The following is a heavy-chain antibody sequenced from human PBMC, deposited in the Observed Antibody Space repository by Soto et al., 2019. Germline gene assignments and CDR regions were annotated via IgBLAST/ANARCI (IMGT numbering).Heavy chain of an antibody. CDR1: GFTFDTYW. V-gene: IGHV3-74*01. CDR3: TNAVDY. Sequence: EVQLVESGGGLVQPGGSLRLSCVASGFTFDTYWMHWVRQAPGKGLEWVARVHTDGSKPTYGDSVKGRFTVSRDNAKSTLFLQMDSLRAEDTAFYYCTNAVDYWGQGTLVTVSS. J-gene: IGHJ4*02. CDR2: VHTDGSKP.